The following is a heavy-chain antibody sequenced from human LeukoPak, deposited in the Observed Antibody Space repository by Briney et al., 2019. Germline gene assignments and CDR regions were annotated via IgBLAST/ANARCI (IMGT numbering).Heavy chain of an antibody. CDR2: IDWDDDT. CDR3: ARIIAGPDYFDY. D-gene: IGHD2-21*01. J-gene: IGHJ4*02. Sequence: SGPALVKPTQTLTLTCTFSGFSRTTTKMCVNFIRQPPGKALEWLARIDWDDDTYYSTSLRTRLTISKDTSKNQVVLTMTNMDPVDTATYYCARIIAGPDYFDYWGQGTLVTVSS. V-gene: IGHV2-70*11. CDR1: GFSRTTTKMC.